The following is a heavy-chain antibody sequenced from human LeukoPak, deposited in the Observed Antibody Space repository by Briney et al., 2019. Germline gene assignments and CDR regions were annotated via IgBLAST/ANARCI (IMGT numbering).Heavy chain of an antibody. D-gene: IGHD3-22*01. Sequence: SETLSLTCAVYGGSFSGYYWSWIRQPPGKGLEWIGYIYYSGSTNYNPSLKSRVTISVDTSKNQFSLKLSSVTAADTAVYYCARVRITMIEGFDYWGQGTLVTVSS. J-gene: IGHJ4*02. V-gene: IGHV4-59*01. CDR3: ARVRITMIEGFDY. CDR1: GGSFSGYY. CDR2: IYYSGST.